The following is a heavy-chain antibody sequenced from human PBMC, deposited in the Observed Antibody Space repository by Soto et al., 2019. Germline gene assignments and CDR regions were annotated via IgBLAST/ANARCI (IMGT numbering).Heavy chain of an antibody. CDR1: GGSTINYY. J-gene: IGHJ4*02. Sequence: SETLSLTCTVSGGSTINYYWIWIRQSPGRGLEWIGNIYSSGNTKYNPSLGSRVTISIDTSKNQLSLKLNSVTAADTAVYYCARGSPPRAAIPDYWCQGTLVTVSS. CDR2: IYSSGNT. V-gene: IGHV4-59*01. D-gene: IGHD6-13*01. CDR3: ARGSPPRAAIPDY.